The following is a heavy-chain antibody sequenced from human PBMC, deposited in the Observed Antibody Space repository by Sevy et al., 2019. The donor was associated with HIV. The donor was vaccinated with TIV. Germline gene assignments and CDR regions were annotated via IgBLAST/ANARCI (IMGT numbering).Heavy chain of an antibody. V-gene: IGHV3-30-3*01. CDR3: AKVDGYSIKWYPLY. Sequence: GGSLRLSCAASGFAFSSHAMHWVRQAPGKGLEWVAVISYGGTETFYAASVGGRFTISRDNSKSMLSLQINSLSPEDTALYYCAKVDGYSIKWYPLYWGHGTLVTVSS. CDR1: GFAFSSHA. D-gene: IGHD6-13*01. CDR2: ISYGGTET. J-gene: IGHJ4*01.